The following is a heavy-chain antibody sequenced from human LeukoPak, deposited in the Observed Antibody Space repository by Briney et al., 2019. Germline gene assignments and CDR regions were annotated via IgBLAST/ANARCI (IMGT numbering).Heavy chain of an antibody. J-gene: IGHJ4*02. CDR3: ARGCSSTSCYRGFDY. V-gene: IGHV1-18*01. Sequence: ASVKVSCKAPGYTFTSYGISWVRQAPGQGLEWMGWISAYNGNTNYAQKLQGRVTMTTDTSTSTAYMELRSLRSDDTAVYYCARGCSSTSCYRGFDYWGQGTLVTVSS. D-gene: IGHD2-2*01. CDR2: ISAYNGNT. CDR1: GYTFTSYG.